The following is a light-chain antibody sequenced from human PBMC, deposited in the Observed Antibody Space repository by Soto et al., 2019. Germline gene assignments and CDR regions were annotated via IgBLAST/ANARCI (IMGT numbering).Light chain of an antibody. CDR1: QDISNY. CDR3: EQYDNLPFT. V-gene: IGKV1-33*01. J-gene: IGKJ4*01. CDR2: DAS. Sequence: DIQMTQSPSSLSASVGDRVTITFQASQDISNYLNWYQQKPGKAPKLLIYDASNLETGVPSTVSGSGSGTDFTCTISSLPTEDLATYYCEQYDNLPFTFGGGTKVSIK.